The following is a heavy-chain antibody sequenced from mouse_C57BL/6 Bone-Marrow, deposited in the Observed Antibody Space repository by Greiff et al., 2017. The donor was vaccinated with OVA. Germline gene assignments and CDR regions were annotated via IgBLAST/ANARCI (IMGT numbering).Heavy chain of an antibody. Sequence: QVQLQQSGAELARPGASVKLSCKASGYTFTSYGISWVKQRTGQGLEWIGEIYPRSGNTYYNEKFKGKATLTADKSSSTAYMELRSLTSEDAAAYYGASEVVYDTDAVGWYFDVWGTGTTVTVSS. CDR2: IYPRSGNT. CDR1: GYTFTSYG. J-gene: IGHJ1*03. V-gene: IGHV1-81*01. D-gene: IGHD1-1*02. CDR3: ASEVVYDTDAVGWYFDV.